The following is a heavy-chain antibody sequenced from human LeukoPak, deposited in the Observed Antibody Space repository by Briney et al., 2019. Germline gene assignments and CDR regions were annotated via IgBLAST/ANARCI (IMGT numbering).Heavy chain of an antibody. D-gene: IGHD5-12*01. V-gene: IGHV3-30-3*01. Sequence: PGGSLRLSCAASGFTFSTYAKHWVRQAPGKGLEWVAAISSDGNHKHSADSVRGRFTISRDNSKNTLFLQMNSLRPDDTAVYYCARDRLPPPGVYCFDPWGQGTLVTVSS. J-gene: IGHJ5*02. CDR1: GFTFSTYA. CDR2: ISSDGNHK. CDR3: ARDRLPPPGVYCFDP.